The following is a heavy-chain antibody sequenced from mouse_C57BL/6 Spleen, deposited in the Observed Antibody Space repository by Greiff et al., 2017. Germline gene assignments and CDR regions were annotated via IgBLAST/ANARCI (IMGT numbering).Heavy chain of an antibody. D-gene: IGHD1-1*01. CDR2: IWRGGST. Sequence: QVQLQQSGPGLVQPSQSLSITCTVSGFSLTSYGVHWVRQSPGKGLEWLGVIWRGGSTDYNAAFMSRLSITKDNSKSQVFFKMNSLQADDTAIYYCAKEITTVVAHWYFDVWGTGTTVTVSS. V-gene: IGHV2-5*01. CDR3: AKEITTVVAHWYFDV. CDR1: GFSLTSYG. J-gene: IGHJ1*03.